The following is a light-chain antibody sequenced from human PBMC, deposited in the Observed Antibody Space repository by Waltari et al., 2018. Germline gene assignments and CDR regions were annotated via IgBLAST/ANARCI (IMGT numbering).Light chain of an antibody. V-gene: IGKV3-20*01. J-gene: IGKJ4*01. Sequence: IVLTPSPGTLSLSPGERDPLPRRASQTVRTTYLAWYQQKPGQAPTLLIYVASSRATGIPDRFSGSGSGTDFSLTISSLEPEDFAVYYCQQYDISPLTFGGGTKVEIK. CDR3: QQYDISPLT. CDR1: QTVRTTY. CDR2: VAS.